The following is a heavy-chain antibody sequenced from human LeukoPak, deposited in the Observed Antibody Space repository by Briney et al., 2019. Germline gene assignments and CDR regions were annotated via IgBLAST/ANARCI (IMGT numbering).Heavy chain of an antibody. Sequence: SGGSLRLSCVTSGFTFSNYEMNWVRQAPGKGLEWVSYISSSASTMYYADSVKGRFTISRDNSKNTLYLQMTNVRVEDTAVYYCARDPPGIAASVSGGWGQGTLVTVSS. CDR3: ARDPPGIAASVSGG. V-gene: IGHV3-48*03. D-gene: IGHD6-13*01. J-gene: IGHJ4*02. CDR1: GFTFSNYE. CDR2: ISSSASTM.